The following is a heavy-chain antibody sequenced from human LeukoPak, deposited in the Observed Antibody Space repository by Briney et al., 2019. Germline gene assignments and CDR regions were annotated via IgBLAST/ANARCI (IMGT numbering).Heavy chain of an antibody. CDR3: ARVGSRYCSGGSCYLFDY. CDR2: INAGNGNT. J-gene: IGHJ4*02. D-gene: IGHD2-15*01. V-gene: IGHV1-3*01. CDR1: GYTFTSYA. Sequence: ASVKVSCKASGYTFTSYAMHWVRQAPGQRLEWMGWINAGNGNTKYSQKFQGGVTITRDTSASTAYMELSSLRSEDTAVYYCARVGSRYCSGGSCYLFDYWGQGTLVTVSS.